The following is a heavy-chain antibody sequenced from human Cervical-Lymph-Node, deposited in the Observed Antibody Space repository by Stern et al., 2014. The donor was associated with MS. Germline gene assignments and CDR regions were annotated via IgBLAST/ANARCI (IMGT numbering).Heavy chain of an antibody. J-gene: IGHJ5*02. V-gene: IGHV1-69*01. Sequence: VQLVQSGAEVKKPGSSVKVSCKASGGTFSSYAICWVRQAPGQGLEWMGGIIPIFGTAHYAQKFQGRVTITADESTNTPYMELSSLRSEYTAVYSGARHYYGSTSGWFDPWGQGTLVTVSS. CDR2: IIPIFGTA. D-gene: IGHD3-10*01. CDR3: ARHYYGSTSGWFDP. CDR1: GGTFSSYA.